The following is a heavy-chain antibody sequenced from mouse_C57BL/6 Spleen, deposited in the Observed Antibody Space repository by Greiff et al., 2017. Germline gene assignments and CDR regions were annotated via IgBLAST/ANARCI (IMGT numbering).Heavy chain of an antibody. CDR3: VRQRDSDYDYGYYAMDY. Sequence: EVQLVESGGGLVQPKGSLKLSCAASGFSFNTYAMNWVRQAPGKGLEWVARIRSKSNNYATYYADSGKDRFTISRDDSESMLYQKMNNLKTEDTARYYCVRQRDSDYDYGYYAMDYWGQGTSVTVSS. CDR2: IRSKSNNYAT. V-gene: IGHV10-1*01. CDR1: GFSFNTYA. D-gene: IGHD2-4*01. J-gene: IGHJ4*01.